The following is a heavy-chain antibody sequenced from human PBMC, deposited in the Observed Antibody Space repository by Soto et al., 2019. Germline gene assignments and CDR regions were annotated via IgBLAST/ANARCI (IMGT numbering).Heavy chain of an antibody. CDR1: GFPFSSYA. Sequence: GGSLRLSCAASGFPFSSYAMSWVRQAPGKGLEWVSAISGSGGSTYYADSVKGRFTISRDNSKNTLYLQMNSLRAEDTAVYYGAKDMYCSSTSCYTADYYYYGMDVWGQGTTVTVSS. CDR2: ISGSGGST. CDR3: AKDMYCSSTSCYTADYYYYGMDV. J-gene: IGHJ6*02. D-gene: IGHD2-2*02. V-gene: IGHV3-23*01.